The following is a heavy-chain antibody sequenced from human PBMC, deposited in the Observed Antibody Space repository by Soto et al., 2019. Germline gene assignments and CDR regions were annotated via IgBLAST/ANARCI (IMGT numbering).Heavy chain of an antibody. Sequence: PGGSLRLSCAASGFTFSTYGMHWVRQSPGKGLEWVALMWYDGTNKYYAASVRGRFTISRDNSKNALYLQMNSLRAEDTAVYYCAKDRDSSALEYWGQGTLVTVSS. V-gene: IGHV3-33*06. D-gene: IGHD3-22*01. J-gene: IGHJ4*02. CDR3: AKDRDSSALEY. CDR1: GFTFSTYG. CDR2: MWYDGTNK.